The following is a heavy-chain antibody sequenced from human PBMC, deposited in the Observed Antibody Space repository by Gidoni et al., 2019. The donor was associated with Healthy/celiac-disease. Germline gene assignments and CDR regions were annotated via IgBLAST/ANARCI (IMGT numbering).Heavy chain of an antibody. Sequence: QVQLVQSGAEVKRPGASVKVSCKTSGYTFTDYYMHWVRQAPGQGLEWMGWINPNSGGTNYAQKFQGWVTMTRDTSISTAYMELSGLTSDDTAVYYCAREKLRYFDWLRTNWFDPWGQGTLVTVSS. V-gene: IGHV1-2*04. CDR2: INPNSGGT. CDR3: AREKLRYFDWLRTNWFDP. D-gene: IGHD3-9*01. J-gene: IGHJ5*02. CDR1: GYTFTDYY.